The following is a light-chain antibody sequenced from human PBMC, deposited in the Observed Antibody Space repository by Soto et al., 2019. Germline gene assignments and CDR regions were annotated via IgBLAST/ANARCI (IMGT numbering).Light chain of an antibody. CDR1: NSNIGKNY. J-gene: IGLJ3*02. CDR2: RNT. V-gene: IGLV1-47*01. CDR3: AAWDDSLIGVV. Sequence: QTVLTQSSSTSGTPGQRVILSCSGSNSNIGKNYVYWYQLLPGTAPKLLIYRNTERPSGVPDRFSGAKSGTSASLTISGLRSEDEADYYRAAWDDSLIGVVFGGGTKLTVL.